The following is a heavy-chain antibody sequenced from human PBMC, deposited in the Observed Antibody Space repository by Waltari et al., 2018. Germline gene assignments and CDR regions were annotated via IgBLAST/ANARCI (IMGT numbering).Heavy chain of an antibody. Sequence: QVQLVESGGGVVQPGGSRELPCAASGFTFGSLGLHGGRRAPGKGLEWGAVISYDGSNKYYADSVKGRFTISRDNSKNTLYLQMNSLRAEDTAVYYCAKDTNPAFDIWGQGTMVTVSS. CDR2: ISYDGSNK. CDR1: GFTFGSLG. V-gene: IGHV3-30*18. D-gene: IGHD3-3*01. J-gene: IGHJ3*02. CDR3: AKDTNPAFDI.